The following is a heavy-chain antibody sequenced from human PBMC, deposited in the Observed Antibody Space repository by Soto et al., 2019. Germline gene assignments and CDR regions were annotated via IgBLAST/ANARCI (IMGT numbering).Heavy chain of an antibody. Sequence: SETLSLTCTVSGGSISSSSYYWGWIRQPPGKGLEWIGYIYYSGSTYYADSVKGRFTISRDSSKNTLYLQMNSLRAEDTAMYYCAAYSHKGYWGQGTLVTVSS. CDR1: GGSISSSSYY. D-gene: IGHD3-16*01. CDR3: AAYSHKGY. CDR2: IYYSGST. J-gene: IGHJ4*02. V-gene: IGHV4-39*01.